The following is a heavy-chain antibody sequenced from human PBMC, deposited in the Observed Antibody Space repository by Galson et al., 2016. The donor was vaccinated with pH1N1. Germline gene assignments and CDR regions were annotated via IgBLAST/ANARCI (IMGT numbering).Heavy chain of an antibody. V-gene: IGHV2-5*02. CDR1: GFSLSTSGVS. J-gene: IGHJ4*02. CDR3: ARNGYGDYVGYSDC. Sequence: PALVKPTQTLTLTCTFSGFSLSTSGVSVGWIRQPPGRALEWLALIYWDDDKRYSPSLKSRLTITKDTSKNQVVLTMTNMDPVDTPTYYCARNGYGDYVGYSDCWGQGTLVTVSS. D-gene: IGHD4-17*01. CDR2: IYWDDDK.